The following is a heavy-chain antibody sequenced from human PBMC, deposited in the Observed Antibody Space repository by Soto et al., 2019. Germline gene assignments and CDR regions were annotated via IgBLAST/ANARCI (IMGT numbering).Heavy chain of an antibody. V-gene: IGHV1-69*01. CDR2: IIPIFGTA. Sequence: QVQLVQSGAEVKKPGSSVKVSCKASGGTFSSYAISWVRQAPGQGLEWMGGIIPIFGTANYAQKFQGRVTIPADESTGTAYMELSSLRSEDTAGYYCAREITGPWRMKRGGGWFDPWGQGTLVTVSS. D-gene: IGHD2-8*01. J-gene: IGHJ5*02. CDR3: AREITGPWRMKRGGGWFDP. CDR1: GGTFSSYA.